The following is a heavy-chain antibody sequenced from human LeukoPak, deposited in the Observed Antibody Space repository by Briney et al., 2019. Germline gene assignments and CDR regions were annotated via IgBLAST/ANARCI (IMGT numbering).Heavy chain of an antibody. Sequence: SETLSLTCTVSGGSISSSSYYWGWIRQPPGKGLEWIGRIYYSGSTYYNPSLKSRATISVNTSKNQFSLKLSSVTAADSAVYYCARTEINDYIRYWGQGIPVIVSS. CDR3: ARTEINDYIRY. D-gene: IGHD4-11*01. V-gene: IGHV4-39*01. CDR2: IYYSGST. J-gene: IGHJ4*02. CDR1: GGSISSSSYY.